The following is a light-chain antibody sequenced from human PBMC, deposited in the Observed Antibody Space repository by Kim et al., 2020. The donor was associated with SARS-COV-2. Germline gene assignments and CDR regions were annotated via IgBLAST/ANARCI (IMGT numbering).Light chain of an antibody. CDR2: GAS. V-gene: IGKV3-15*01. Sequence: SVVPRERATLSGRASQSVSSNLAWYQQKPGQAPRLLVYGASTRATGIPARFSGSGSGTEFTLTISSLQSEDFAVYYCQQYNNWWTFGQGTKVDIK. CDR1: QSVSSN. J-gene: IGKJ1*01. CDR3: QQYNNWWT.